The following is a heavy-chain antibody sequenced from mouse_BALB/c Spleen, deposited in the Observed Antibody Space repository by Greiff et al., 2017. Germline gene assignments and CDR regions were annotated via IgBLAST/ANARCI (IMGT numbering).Heavy chain of an antibody. D-gene: IGHD2-3*01. CDR1: GYTFTSYW. CDR3: TRRGYDGSTNFDY. J-gene: IGHJ2*01. V-gene: IGHV1-69*02. CDR2: IYPSDSYT. Sequence: QVQLQQPGAELVRPGASVKLSCKASGYTFTSYWINWVKQRPGQGLEWIGNIYPSDSYTNYNQKFKDKATLTVDKSSSTAYMQLSSPTSEDSAVYYCTRRGYDGSTNFDYWGQGTTLTVSS.